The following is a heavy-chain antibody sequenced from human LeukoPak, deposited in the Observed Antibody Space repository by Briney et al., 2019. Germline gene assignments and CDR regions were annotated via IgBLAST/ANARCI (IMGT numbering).Heavy chain of an antibody. V-gene: IGHV3-21*01. Sequence: GGSLRLSCAVSGFTFSSYSINWVRQAPGKGLEWVSSISSSSSYIYYTDSVKGRFTISRDNSKNTLYLQMNSLRAEDTAVYYCAREFRVGAFDIWGQGTMVTVSS. J-gene: IGHJ3*02. CDR1: GFTFSSYS. D-gene: IGHD3-10*01. CDR3: AREFRVGAFDI. CDR2: ISSSSSYI.